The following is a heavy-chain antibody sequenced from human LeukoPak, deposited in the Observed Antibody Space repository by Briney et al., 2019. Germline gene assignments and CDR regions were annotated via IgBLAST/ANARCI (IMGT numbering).Heavy chain of an antibody. D-gene: IGHD3-22*01. CDR1: GGSIISNY. J-gene: IGHJ4*02. Sequence: SETLSLTCTVSGGSIISNYWTWMRQPPGKGLEWIGYFYYSGSTTYNPSLKSRVTISVDTSKNQFSLKLSSVTAADTAIYYCARHEGVSGYYPLDHWGQGTLVTVSS. CDR3: ARHEGVSGYYPLDH. CDR2: FYYSGST. V-gene: IGHV4-59*08.